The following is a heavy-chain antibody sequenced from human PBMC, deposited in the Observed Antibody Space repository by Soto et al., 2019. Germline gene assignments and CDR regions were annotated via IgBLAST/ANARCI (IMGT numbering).Heavy chain of an antibody. J-gene: IGHJ6*02. CDR2: ISYDGSNK. CDR3: ARDCHYGSGSYSALYYYYGMDV. V-gene: IGHV3-30-3*01. Sequence: QVQLVESGGGVVQPGRSLRLSCAASGFTFSSYAMHWVRQAPGKGLEWVAVISYDGSNKYYADSVKGRFTISRDNSKNTLYLQMNSLRAEDTAVYYCARDCHYGSGSYSALYYYYGMDVWGQGTTVTVSS. D-gene: IGHD3-10*01. CDR1: GFTFSSYA.